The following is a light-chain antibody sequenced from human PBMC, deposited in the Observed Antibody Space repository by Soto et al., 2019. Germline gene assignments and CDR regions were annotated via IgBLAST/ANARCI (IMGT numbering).Light chain of an antibody. CDR1: QSVSNY. J-gene: IGKJ1*01. Sequence: VMTQSPATLSVSPGERATLSCRASQSVSNYLAWYQQRPGQPPNLLIFGASHRAPDIPDRFSGSGSGTDFTLTISRLEPEDFAVYYCQQYGSSIQTFGQGTKVDIK. CDR3: QQYGSSIQT. CDR2: GAS. V-gene: IGKV3-20*01.